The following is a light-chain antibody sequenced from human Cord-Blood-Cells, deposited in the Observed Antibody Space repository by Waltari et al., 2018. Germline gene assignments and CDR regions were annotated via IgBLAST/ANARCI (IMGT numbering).Light chain of an antibody. J-gene: IGKJ1*01. CDR2: WAS. CDR3: QQYYSTPRT. Sequence: DIVMTQSPDSLAVSLGERATINCKSSQSVLYSSNNKNYLAWYQQKPGQPPKLLIYWASTLESGVPDRFRGSGSGTDFTLTISSLQAEDVAVYYCQQYYSTPRTFGQGTKVEIK. CDR1: QSVLYSSNNKNY. V-gene: IGKV4-1*01.